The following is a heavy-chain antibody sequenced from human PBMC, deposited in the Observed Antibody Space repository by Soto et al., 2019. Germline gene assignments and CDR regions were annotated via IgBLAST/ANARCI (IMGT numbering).Heavy chain of an antibody. CDR2: INSDGSST. J-gene: IGHJ5*02. CDR3: ARGIKELLWFGELFS. CDR1: GFTFSSYW. V-gene: IGHV3-74*01. Sequence: GGSLRLSCAASGFTFSSYWMHWVRQAPGKGLVWVSRINSDGSSTSYADSVKGRFTISRDNAKNTLYLQMNSLRAEDTAVYYCARGIKELLWFGELFSWGQGTLVTVSS. D-gene: IGHD3-10*01.